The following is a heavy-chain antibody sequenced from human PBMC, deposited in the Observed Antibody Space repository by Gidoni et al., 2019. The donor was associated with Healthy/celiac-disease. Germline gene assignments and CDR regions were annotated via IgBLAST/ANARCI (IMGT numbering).Heavy chain of an antibody. V-gene: IGHV3-30*18. Sequence: QVQLVESGGGVVQPGRSLRLSCAASGFTFSSYGMHWVRQAPGKGLEWVAVISYDGSNKYYADSVKGRFTISRDNSKNTLYLQMNSLRAEDTAVYYCAKEYYDFWSGYYTWYFDLWGRGTLVTVSS. D-gene: IGHD3-3*01. CDR1: GFTFSSYG. CDR2: ISYDGSNK. CDR3: AKEYYDFWSGYYTWYFDL. J-gene: IGHJ2*01.